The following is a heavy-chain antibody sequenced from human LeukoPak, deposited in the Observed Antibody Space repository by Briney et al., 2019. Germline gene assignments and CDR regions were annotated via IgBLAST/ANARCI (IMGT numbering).Heavy chain of an antibody. D-gene: IGHD1-14*01. CDR3: ARVRTTRPPYYYFGLDV. CDR1: GDSVSGNTVA. J-gene: IGHJ6*02. CDR2: TYFRYKWYT. V-gene: IGHV6-1*01. Sequence: SQTLSLTCAISGDSVSGNTVAWNWIRQSPSRGLEWLGRTYFRYKWYTDYASSVRGRITLHSDTSLNHFSLQLDSVTPDDSAVYYCARVRTTRPPYYYFGLDVWGQGTTVTVSS.